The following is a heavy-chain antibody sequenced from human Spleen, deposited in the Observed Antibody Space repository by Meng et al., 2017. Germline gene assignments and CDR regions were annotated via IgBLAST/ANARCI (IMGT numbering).Heavy chain of an antibody. CDR1: GGSISSGGFS. J-gene: IGHJ4*02. CDR2: IYYSGST. CDR3: ASVVPTAKSYYFDY. V-gene: IGHV4-30-4*01. Sequence: QVQQWGAGLLKPSPTLSLTPAVSGGSISSGGFSWSWIRQPPGKGLEWIAYIYYSGSTYYNPSLKSRVTISVDTSKNQFSLKLSSVTAADTAVYYCASVVPTAKSYYFDYWGQGTLVTVSS. D-gene: IGHD2-2*01.